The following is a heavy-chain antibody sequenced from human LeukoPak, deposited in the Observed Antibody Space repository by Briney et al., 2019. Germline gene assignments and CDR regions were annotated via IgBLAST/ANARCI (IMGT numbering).Heavy chain of an antibody. CDR2: IIPIFGTA. CDR3: ARDYYDSSGYYYNTLNWFDP. CDR1: GGTFSSYA. V-gene: IGHV1-69*13. Sequence: GASVKVSCKASGGTFSSYAISWVRQAPGQGLEWMGGIIPIFGTANYAQKFQGRVTITADESTSTAYMELSSLRSEDTAVYYCARDYYDSSGYYYNTLNWFDPWAREPWSPSPQ. J-gene: IGHJ5*02. D-gene: IGHD3-22*01.